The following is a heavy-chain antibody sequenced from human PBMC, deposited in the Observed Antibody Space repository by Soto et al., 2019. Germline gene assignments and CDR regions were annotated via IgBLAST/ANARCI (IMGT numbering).Heavy chain of an antibody. Sequence: SVKVSCKASGGTFSSYAISWVRQAPGQGLEWMGGIIPIFGTANYAQKFQGRVTITADKSTSTAYMELSSLRSEDTAVYYCASVWSGYYLYYFDYWSQGTLVTVSS. CDR1: GGTFSSYA. V-gene: IGHV1-69*06. CDR2: IIPIFGTA. CDR3: ASVWSGYYLYYFDY. D-gene: IGHD3-3*01. J-gene: IGHJ4*02.